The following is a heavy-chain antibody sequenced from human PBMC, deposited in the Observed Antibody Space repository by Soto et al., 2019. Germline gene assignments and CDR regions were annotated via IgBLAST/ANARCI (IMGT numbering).Heavy chain of an antibody. V-gene: IGHV4-61*01. CDR1: GVSVHSGSFY. Sequence: SETLSLTCTVSGVSVHSGSFYWGWIRQPPGKGLEWIGYFFSSDNTRYNPSLKSRVTVSIDTPKNQFSLKLSSVTAADTAVYFCARLTHYYFEDTFDYWGQGTLVTVSS. J-gene: IGHJ4*02. CDR2: FFSSDNT. D-gene: IGHD3-9*01. CDR3: ARLTHYYFEDTFDY.